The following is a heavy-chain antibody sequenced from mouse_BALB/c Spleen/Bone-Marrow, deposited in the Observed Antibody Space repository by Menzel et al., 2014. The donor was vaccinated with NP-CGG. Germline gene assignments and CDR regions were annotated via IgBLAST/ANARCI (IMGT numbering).Heavy chain of an antibody. CDR2: IDPSDSYT. Sequence: VKLMESGAGLVKPGASVKMSCKASGYTFTSYWMHWVKQRPGQGLEWIGTIDPSDSYTSYNQKFKGKATLTVDTSSSTAYMQLSSLTSEDSAVYYCTRDDYGYWGQGTTLTVSS. J-gene: IGHJ2*01. V-gene: IGHV1S127*01. CDR3: TRDDYGY. D-gene: IGHD2-4*01. CDR1: GYTFTSYW.